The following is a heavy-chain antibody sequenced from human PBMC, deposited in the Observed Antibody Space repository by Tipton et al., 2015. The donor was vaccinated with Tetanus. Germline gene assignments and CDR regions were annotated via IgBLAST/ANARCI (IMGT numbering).Heavy chain of an antibody. Sequence: TLSITCAVSGGSISSGNWWSWVRQSPGKGLEWIGEIHQSGSTSYNPSLKSRVSMSVDKSKNQFSLQLSSVTAADTATYYCARGPKHWLTAGQVYWGQGTLVTVSS. J-gene: IGHJ4*02. D-gene: IGHD6-19*01. CDR3: ARGPKHWLTAGQVY. CDR1: GGSISSGNW. CDR2: IHQSGST. V-gene: IGHV4-4*02.